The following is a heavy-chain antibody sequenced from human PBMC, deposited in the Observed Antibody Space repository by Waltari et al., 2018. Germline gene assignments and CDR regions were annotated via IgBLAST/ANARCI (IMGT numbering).Heavy chain of an antibody. CDR3: AREVVVEGMDV. CDR2: KSLDGCTK. J-gene: IGHJ6*02. CDR1: GFTFSSYA. D-gene: IGHD2-15*01. Sequence: QVQLVESGGGVVQPGRSLRLSCAASGFTFSSYAMHWVRQAPGKGIGWLEVKSLDGCTKYHPDSVKGRLTISRDKAKNTLYLQMNGLRAEDTAVYYCAREVVVEGMDVWGQGTTVTVSS. V-gene: IGHV3-30*01.